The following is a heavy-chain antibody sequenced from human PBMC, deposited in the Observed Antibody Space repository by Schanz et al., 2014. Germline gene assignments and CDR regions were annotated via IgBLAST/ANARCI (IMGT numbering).Heavy chain of an antibody. D-gene: IGHD2-2*01. J-gene: IGHJ4*02. Sequence: QVQLVQSGAEVKKPGSSVKVSCKASGGTFSTYTISWVRQAPGQGLEWMGRIIPILGIANYAQKFQGRVTITADKSTFTAYMDVSSLRSEDTAVYYCARAPTAYCSDTSCLGTPFDYWGQGSLVTVSP. CDR2: IIPILGIA. V-gene: IGHV1-69*02. CDR3: ARAPTAYCSDTSCLGTPFDY. CDR1: GGTFSTYT.